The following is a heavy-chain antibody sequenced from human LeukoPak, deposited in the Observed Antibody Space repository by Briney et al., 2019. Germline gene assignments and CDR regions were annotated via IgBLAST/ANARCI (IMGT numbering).Heavy chain of an antibody. CDR1: GYTFTSYG. J-gene: IGHJ4*02. CDR3: ARYYYDSSGYYSFDY. V-gene: IGHV1-18*01. CDR2: ISAYNGNT. Sequence: ASVKVSCKASGYTFTSYGISWVRQAPGQGLEWMGWISAYNGNTNYAQKLQGRVTMTTDTSTSTAYMELRSLRSDDTAVYYCARYYYDSSGYYSFDYWGQGTLVTVSS. D-gene: IGHD3-22*01.